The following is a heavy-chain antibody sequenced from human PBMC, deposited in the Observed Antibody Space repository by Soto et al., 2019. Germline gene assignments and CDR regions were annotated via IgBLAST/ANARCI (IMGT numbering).Heavy chain of an antibody. CDR3: VKDPGEVDTAMVTPNDFDY. J-gene: IGHJ4*02. CDR2: ISSNGGST. CDR1: GFTFSSYA. Sequence: GGSLRLSCSASGFTFSSYAMHWVRQAPGKGLEYVSAISSNGGSTYYADSVKGRFTISRDNSKNTLYLQMSSLRAEDTAVCYCVKDPGEVDTAMVTPNDFDYWGQGTLVTVSS. D-gene: IGHD5-18*01. V-gene: IGHV3-64D*08.